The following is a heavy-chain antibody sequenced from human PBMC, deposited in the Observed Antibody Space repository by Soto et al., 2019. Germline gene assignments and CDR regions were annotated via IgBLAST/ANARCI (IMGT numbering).Heavy chain of an antibody. V-gene: IGHV2-5*02. Sequence: QITLKESGPTLVKPTQTLTLTCTFSGFSLSSNGVGVAWVRQPPGKALEWLALIYWDDDKRYSPSMKSRLANTKATSKNQGLLTMTNMDPVDTATYYCAHHIFKQGLGFYHYYGMDVWGQGTTVTVSS. J-gene: IGHJ6*02. CDR2: IYWDDDK. D-gene: IGHD3-9*01. CDR1: GFSLSSNGVG. CDR3: AHHIFKQGLGFYHYYGMDV.